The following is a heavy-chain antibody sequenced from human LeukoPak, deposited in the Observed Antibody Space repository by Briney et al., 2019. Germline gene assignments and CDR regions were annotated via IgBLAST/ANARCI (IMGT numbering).Heavy chain of an antibody. CDR2: IKSKIDGETT. CDR3: TTHLWFWDLRIDY. D-gene: IGHD3-10*01. Sequence: GGSLRLSCAASGFTFSKAWMSWVRQAPGKGLEWVGRIKSKIDGETTDYAAPVKGRFSISRDDSKNTLYLQMESLKTEDTAVYYCTTHLWFWDLRIDYWGQGALVTVSS. V-gene: IGHV3-15*01. J-gene: IGHJ4*02. CDR1: GFTFSKAW.